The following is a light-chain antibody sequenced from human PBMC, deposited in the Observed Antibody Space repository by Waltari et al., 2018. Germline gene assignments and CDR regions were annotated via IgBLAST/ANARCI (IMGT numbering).Light chain of an antibody. J-gene: IGLJ2*01. CDR1: TGAVTSGYY. CDR2: LTS. CDR3: LLHYGGVQV. V-gene: IGLV7-43*01. Sequence: QTVVTQEPSLTVSPGGTVTLTCASSTGAVTSGYYPNWFQQKPGQAPRALIYLTSSHHSWTPARFSGSLLGGKAARTLSGVQPEDEADYYCLLHYGGVQVFGGGTKLTVL.